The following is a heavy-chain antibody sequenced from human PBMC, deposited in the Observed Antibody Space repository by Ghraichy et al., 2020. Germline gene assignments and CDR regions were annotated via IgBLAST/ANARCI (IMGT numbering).Heavy chain of an antibody. CDR1: GGSFSGYY. Sequence: SETLSLTCAVYGGSFSGYYWSWIRQPPGKGLEWIGEIYHSGNTNYNPSLKSRVIISVDTSKNQFSLKLTSVTAADTAVYYCARGRVSRMFRGVIISRQFNPWGQGTLVTVSS. V-gene: IGHV4-34*01. CDR3: ARGRVSRMFRGVIISRQFNP. J-gene: IGHJ5*02. D-gene: IGHD3-10*01. CDR2: IYHSGNT.